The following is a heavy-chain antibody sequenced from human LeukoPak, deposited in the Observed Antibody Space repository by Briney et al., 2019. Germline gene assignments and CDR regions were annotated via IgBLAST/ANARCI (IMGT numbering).Heavy chain of an antibody. CDR3: AKLNEGSFDY. CDR1: GFTFSSYW. J-gene: IGHJ4*02. V-gene: IGHV3-7*03. CDR2: INHNGNVN. Sequence: RAGGSLRLSCAASGFTFSSYWMNWARQAPGKGLEWVASINHNGNVNYYVDSVKGRFTISRDNAKNSLYLQMSNLRAEDTAVYFCAKLNEGSFDYWGQGTLVTVSS.